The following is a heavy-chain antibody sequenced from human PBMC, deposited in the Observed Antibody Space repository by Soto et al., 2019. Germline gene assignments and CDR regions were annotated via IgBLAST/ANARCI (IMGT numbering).Heavy chain of an antibody. V-gene: IGHV3-23*01. CDR3: ANPRHIAAVPAAHPAFDS. Sequence: PGGSLILSCASSGFTFSSFSMILVRQAPGKGLEWVSAISGSGGSTYYADSVKGRFTISRDNSKNTLYLQMNSLRAEDTAVYYCANPRHIAAVPAAHPAFDSWGQGPLVTVSS. CDR2: ISGSGGST. D-gene: IGHD2-2*01. CDR1: GFTFSSFS. J-gene: IGHJ4*02.